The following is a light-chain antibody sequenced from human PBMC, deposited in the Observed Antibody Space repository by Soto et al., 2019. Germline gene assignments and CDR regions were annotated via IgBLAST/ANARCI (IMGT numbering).Light chain of an antibody. CDR3: LQDYIYPPGT. Sequence: AIRMTQSPSSLSASVGDRVTITCRASQGIRNDLGWYQQKPGKAPKLLIYAASSLQSGVPSRFSGSGSGTDFTLTISSLQPEDFATYYCLQDYIYPPGTFGQGTKVEIK. CDR1: QGIRND. CDR2: AAS. J-gene: IGKJ1*01. V-gene: IGKV1-6*01.